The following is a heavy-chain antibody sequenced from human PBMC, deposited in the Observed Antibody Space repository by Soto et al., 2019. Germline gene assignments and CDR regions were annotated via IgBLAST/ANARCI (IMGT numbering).Heavy chain of an antibody. D-gene: IGHD3-3*02. Sequence: KSXVCLALLGEFCGLSFSRVSMNWVRQVPGKGLEWVASISSASSETWYADSVKGRFIISRDNAQNSLFLQMNTLRPEDSAIYYCARVAYCGPGTQVTVSS. CDR1: GLSFSRVS. V-gene: IGHV3-21*01. CDR3: ARVAY. CDR2: ISSASSET. J-gene: IGHJ4*02.